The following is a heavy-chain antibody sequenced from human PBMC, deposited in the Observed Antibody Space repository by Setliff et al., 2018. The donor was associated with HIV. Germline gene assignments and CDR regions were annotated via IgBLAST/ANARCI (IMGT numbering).Heavy chain of an antibody. D-gene: IGHD6-13*01. Sequence: SETPSLTCTVSGGSISSYYWSWIRQPPGKGLEWIGYIYYSGSTNYNPSLKSRVTISVDTSKNQFSLKLSSMTAADTAVYYCARAAYGSSWYVGTKDYYYYYMDVWGKGTTVTVSS. CDR3: ARAAYGSSWYVGTKDYYYYYMDV. CDR1: GGSISSYY. V-gene: IGHV4-59*01. J-gene: IGHJ6*03. CDR2: IYYSGST.